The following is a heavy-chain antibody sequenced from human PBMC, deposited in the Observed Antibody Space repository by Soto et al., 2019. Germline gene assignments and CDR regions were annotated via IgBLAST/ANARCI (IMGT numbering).Heavy chain of an antibody. CDR3: ARGGAQISSLTTFDY. Sequence: PSETLSLTCTVSGVSIRSYYWSWIRQPPGKGLEWIGYIYYSGSTNCNPSLKSRVTMSVDTSKNQFSLKLRSVTAADTAVYYCARGGAQISSLTTFDYWGQGTLVTVSS. CDR1: GVSIRSYY. CDR2: IYYSGST. J-gene: IGHJ4*02. D-gene: IGHD1-26*01. V-gene: IGHV4-59*01.